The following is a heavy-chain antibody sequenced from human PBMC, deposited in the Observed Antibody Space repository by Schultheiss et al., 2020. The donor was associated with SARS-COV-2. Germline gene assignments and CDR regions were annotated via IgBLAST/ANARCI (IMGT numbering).Heavy chain of an antibody. Sequence: GGSLRLSCATSGFTFSNYAMDWFRLAPGKGLEWVSVISDDGATTFYADSVKGRLTISRDNARNSLYLQMNSLRAEDSAVYYCATSGGGHWGQGSLVTVSS. D-gene: IGHD2-15*01. CDR1: GFTFSNYA. J-gene: IGHJ4*02. CDR3: ATSGGGH. CDR2: ISDDGATT. V-gene: IGHV3-23*01.